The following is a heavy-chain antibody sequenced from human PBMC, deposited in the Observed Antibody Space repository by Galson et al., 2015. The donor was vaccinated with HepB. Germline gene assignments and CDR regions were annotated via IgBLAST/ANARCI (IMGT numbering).Heavy chain of an antibody. Sequence: SLRLSCAGSGFTFSNYAMSWVRQAPGKGLEWVSIISGSGGTTYYAESVKGRFTFSRDNSKNTMYLHMNSLRVDDTAVYYCAKGPLAWELLQLYFDYWGQGTLVTVSS. CDR3: AKGPLAWELLQLYFDY. CDR2: ISGSGGTT. V-gene: IGHV3-23*01. J-gene: IGHJ4*02. CDR1: GFTFSNYA. D-gene: IGHD1-26*01.